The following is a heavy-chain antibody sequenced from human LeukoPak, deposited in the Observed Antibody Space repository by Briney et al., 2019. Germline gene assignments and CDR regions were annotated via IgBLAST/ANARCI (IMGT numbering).Heavy chain of an antibody. CDR1: SGSISSYY. CDR2: IYYTGST. Sequence: SETLSLTCAVSSGSISSYYWSWIRQPPGKGLEWIGYIYYTGSTNYNPSLKSRVTISVDTSKNQFSLNLSSVTAADTAVYYCARHGPYLGRLAWFDPWGQGTLVTVSS. V-gene: IGHV4-59*08. J-gene: IGHJ5*02. CDR3: ARHGPYLGRLAWFDP. D-gene: IGHD1-26*01.